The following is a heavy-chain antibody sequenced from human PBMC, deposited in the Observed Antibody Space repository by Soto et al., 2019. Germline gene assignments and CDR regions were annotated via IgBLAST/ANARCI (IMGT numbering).Heavy chain of an antibody. CDR2: IHPGDSDT. CDR1: GYSFSTFW. D-gene: IGHD2-15*01. V-gene: IGHV5-51*01. Sequence: GESLKISCKGSGYSFSTFWIGWVRQMPGKGLEWMGLIHPGDSDTKYSPSFEGHVTISADKSINTAYLQWSSLKASDTAMYYCARGGGYFNYWGQGTLVTVSS. CDR3: ARGGGYFNY. J-gene: IGHJ4*02.